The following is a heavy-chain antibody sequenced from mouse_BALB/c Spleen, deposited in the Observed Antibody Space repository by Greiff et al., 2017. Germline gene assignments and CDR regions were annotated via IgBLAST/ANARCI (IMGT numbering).Heavy chain of an antibody. Sequence: QVQLQQSGAELVRPGASVTLSCKASGYTFTDYEMHWVKQTPVHGLEWIGAIDPETGGTAYNQKFKGKATLTADKSSSTAYMELRSLTSEDSAVYYCTSIYYGNFDAMDYWGQGTSVTVSS. CDR2: IDPETGGT. J-gene: IGHJ4*01. CDR1: GYTFTDYE. D-gene: IGHD2-1*01. CDR3: TSIYYGNFDAMDY. V-gene: IGHV1-15*01.